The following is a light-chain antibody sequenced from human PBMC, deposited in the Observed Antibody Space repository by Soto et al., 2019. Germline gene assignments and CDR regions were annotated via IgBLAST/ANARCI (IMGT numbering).Light chain of an antibody. CDR1: QSVSSK. J-gene: IGKJ4*01. CDR2: DAS. Sequence: EIVMTQSPATLSVSPGDRATLSCRASQSVSSKLAWYQQRPGQAPRLLIYDASTMATGIPARFSGSGSGTEFTLTISSLQSEDVAVYYCQRYNNWPLTFGGGTKVEIK. V-gene: IGKV3-15*01. CDR3: QRYNNWPLT.